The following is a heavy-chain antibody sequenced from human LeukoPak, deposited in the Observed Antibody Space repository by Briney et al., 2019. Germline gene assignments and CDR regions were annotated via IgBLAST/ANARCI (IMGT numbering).Heavy chain of an antibody. Sequence: PGGSLRLSCAASGFTFSSYAMSWVRQAPEKGLEWVPAISGNGDTTYYADTVKGRFSGSRDNSKNTLYLQLNSLRAEDTAVYYCAKDLRGTLSSRGPFEYWGQGTLVTVSS. CDR2: ISGNGDTT. V-gene: IGHV3-23*01. CDR1: GFTFSSYA. CDR3: AKDLRGTLSSRGPFEY. D-gene: IGHD1-1*01. J-gene: IGHJ4*02.